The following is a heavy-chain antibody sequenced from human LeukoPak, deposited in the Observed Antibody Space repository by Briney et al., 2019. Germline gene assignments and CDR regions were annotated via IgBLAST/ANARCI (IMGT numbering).Heavy chain of an antibody. Sequence: GGSLRLSCAASGFTFSTYAMSWVRQAPGKGLEGGAGINDSGGRTYYADSVKGRFTIYRDNSKNPLYLQMNSLRAEDTAVYYCAKDGGSYSFQHWGQGTLVTVSS. D-gene: IGHD3-22*01. CDR2: INDSGGRT. J-gene: IGHJ1*01. CDR3: AKDGGSYSFQH. V-gene: IGHV3-23*01. CDR1: GFTFSTYA.